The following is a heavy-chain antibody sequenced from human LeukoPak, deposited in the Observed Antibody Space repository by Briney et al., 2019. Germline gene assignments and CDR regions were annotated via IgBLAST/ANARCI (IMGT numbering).Heavy chain of an antibody. Sequence: ASVKVSCKASGYTFTSYYMHWVRQAPGQGLEWMGIINPSGGSTSYAQKFQGRVTMTRDTSTSTVYMELSSLRSEDTAVYYCAREYNKYYYDSSGYYGLVEYFDYWGQGTLVTVSS. CDR1: GYTFTSYY. CDR3: AREYNKYYYDSSGYYGLVEYFDY. J-gene: IGHJ4*02. V-gene: IGHV1-46*01. D-gene: IGHD3-22*01. CDR2: INPSGGST.